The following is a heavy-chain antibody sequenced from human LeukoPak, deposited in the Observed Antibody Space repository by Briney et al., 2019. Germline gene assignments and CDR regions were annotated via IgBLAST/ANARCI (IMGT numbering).Heavy chain of an antibody. V-gene: IGHV1-69*13. CDR3: ARELVEEFVIVVVPAARAFDI. CDR2: IIPIFGTA. J-gene: IGHJ3*02. Sequence: SVKVSCKASGGTFSSYAISWVRQAPGQGLEWMGGIIPIFGTANYAQKFQGRVTITADESTSTAYMELSSLRSEDTAVYYCARELVEEFVIVVVPAARAFDIWGQGTMVTVSS. CDR1: GGTFSSYA. D-gene: IGHD2-2*01.